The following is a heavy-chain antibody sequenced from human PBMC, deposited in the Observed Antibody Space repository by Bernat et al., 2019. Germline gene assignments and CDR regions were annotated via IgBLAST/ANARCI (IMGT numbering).Heavy chain of an antibody. D-gene: IGHD2-2*01. CDR3: ARTVRGRSCSPTGCYDY. CDR1: GFTVSNNY. CDR2: IYSGGGT. Sequence: EVQLVESGGGLVQPGGSLRLSCAVSGFTVSNNYMSWVRQAPGKGLEWVSVIYSGGGTHYIDSVKGRFTISRDSSKNTVYLQMNSLRAEDTAVYYCARTVRGRSCSPTGCYDYWGQGTLVTVSS. J-gene: IGHJ4*02. V-gene: IGHV3-66*01.